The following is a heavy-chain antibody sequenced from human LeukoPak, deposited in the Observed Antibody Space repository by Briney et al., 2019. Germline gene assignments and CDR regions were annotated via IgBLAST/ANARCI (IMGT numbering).Heavy chain of an antibody. V-gene: IGHV4-31*03. J-gene: IGHJ5*02. CDR2: IIYSGST. CDR3: ARGPSFEHSSGWYGSWFDP. D-gene: IGHD6-19*01. Sequence: SQTLSLTCTVSGGSISSGGYYWSWIRQHPGKGLEWIGYIIYSGSTYYNPSLKSRVTIPVDTSKNQFSLKLSSVTAADTAVYYCARGPSFEHSSGWYGSWFDPWGQGTLVTVSS. CDR1: GGSISSGGYY.